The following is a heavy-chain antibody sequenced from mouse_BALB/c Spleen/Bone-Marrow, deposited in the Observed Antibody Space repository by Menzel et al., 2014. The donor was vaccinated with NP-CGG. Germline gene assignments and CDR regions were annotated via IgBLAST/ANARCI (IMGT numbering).Heavy chain of an antibody. V-gene: IGHV5-17*02. CDR2: ISSGSSTI. Sequence: EVNVVESGGGLVQPGGSRKLSCAASGFTFSSFGMHWVRQAPEKGLEWVAYISSGSSTIYYADTVKGRFTISRDNPKNTLFLQMTSLMSEDTAMYYCARKGALITHYYAMDYWGQGTSVTVSS. CDR1: GFTFSSFG. D-gene: IGHD2-4*01. CDR3: ARKGALITHYYAMDY. J-gene: IGHJ4*01.